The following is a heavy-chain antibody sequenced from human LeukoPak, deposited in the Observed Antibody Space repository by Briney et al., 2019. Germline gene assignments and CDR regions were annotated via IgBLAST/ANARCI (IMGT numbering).Heavy chain of an antibody. CDR2: INPNSGGT. CDR1: GYTFTGYY. Sequence: ASVKVSCKASGYTFTGYYMQWMRQAPGQGLEWMGRINPNSGGTNYAQKFQGRVTMTRDTSISTAYMELSRLRSDDTAVYYCARVRIAAAGTSNYWGQGTLVTVSS. D-gene: IGHD6-13*01. V-gene: IGHV1-2*06. J-gene: IGHJ4*02. CDR3: ARVRIAAAGTSNY.